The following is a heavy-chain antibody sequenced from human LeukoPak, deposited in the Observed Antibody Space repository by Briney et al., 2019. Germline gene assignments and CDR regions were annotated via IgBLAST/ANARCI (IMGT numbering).Heavy chain of an antibody. Sequence: ASVKVSCKASGFTFTSSAMQWVRQARGHRLEWIGWIVVGSGNTNYAQEFQERVTITRDMSTSTAYMELSSLRSEDTAVYYCAADRYDSSGYYHFDYWGQGTLVTVSS. V-gene: IGHV1-58*02. J-gene: IGHJ4*02. CDR3: AADRYDSSGYYHFDY. CDR2: IVVGSGNT. CDR1: GFTFTSSA. D-gene: IGHD3-22*01.